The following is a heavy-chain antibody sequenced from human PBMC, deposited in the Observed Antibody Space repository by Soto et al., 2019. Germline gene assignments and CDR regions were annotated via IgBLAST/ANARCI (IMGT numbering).Heavy chain of an antibody. J-gene: IGHJ4*02. CDR2: ISGSGGST. Sequence: GGSLRLSCAASGFTFSSYAMSWVRQAPGKGLEWVSAISGSGGSTYYADSVKGRFTISRDNSKNTLYLQMNSLRAEDTAVYYCAKSPPYYYDSSGYYSYFDYWGQGTLVTVSS. V-gene: IGHV3-23*01. CDR3: AKSPPYYYDSSGYYSYFDY. CDR1: GFTFSSYA. D-gene: IGHD3-22*01.